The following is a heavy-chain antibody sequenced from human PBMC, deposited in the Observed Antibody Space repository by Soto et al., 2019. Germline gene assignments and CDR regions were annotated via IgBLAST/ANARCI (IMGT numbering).Heavy chain of an antibody. D-gene: IGHD6-13*01. CDR1: GFTFSSYG. J-gene: IGHJ5*02. Sequence: QVQLVESGGGVVQPGRSLRLSCAASGFTFSSYGMHWVRQAPGKGLEWVAVIWYDGSNKYYADSVKGRFTISRDNSKNTLYLQMNSLRAEDTAVYYCARDRPRYSSSSRNWFDPWGQGTLVTVSS. V-gene: IGHV3-33*01. CDR3: ARDRPRYSSSSRNWFDP. CDR2: IWYDGSNK.